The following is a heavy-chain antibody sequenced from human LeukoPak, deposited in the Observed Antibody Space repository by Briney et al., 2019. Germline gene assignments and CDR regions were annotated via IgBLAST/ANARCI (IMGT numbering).Heavy chain of an antibody. CDR1: GGSISSGGYY. D-gene: IGHD6-13*01. CDR3: ARAEGIAAAAYYFDY. CDR2: IYHSGST. J-gene: IGHJ4*02. Sequence: PSETLSLTCTVSGGSISSGGYYWSWIRQPPGKGLEWIGYIYHSGSTYYNPSLKSRVTISVDRSKNQFSLKLSSVTAADTAVYYCARAEGIAAAAYYFDYWGQGTLVTVSS. V-gene: IGHV4-30-2*01.